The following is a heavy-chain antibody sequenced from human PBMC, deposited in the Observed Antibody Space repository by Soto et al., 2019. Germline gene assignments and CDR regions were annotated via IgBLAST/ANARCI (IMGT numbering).Heavy chain of an antibody. V-gene: IGHV1-69*13. J-gene: IGHJ3*02. CDR1: GGAFSSYA. CDR3: ARKPMIGSGYYGQGHAFDI. D-gene: IGHD3-22*01. CDR2: IIPIFGTA. Sequence: SVKVSCKASGGAFSSYAISWVRQAPGQGLEWMGGIIPIFGTANYAQKFQGRVTITADESTSTAYMELSSLRSEDTAVYYCARKPMIGSGYYGQGHAFDIWGQGTMVTVSS.